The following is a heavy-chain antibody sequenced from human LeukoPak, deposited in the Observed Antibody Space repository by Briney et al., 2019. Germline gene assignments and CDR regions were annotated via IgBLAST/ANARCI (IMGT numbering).Heavy chain of an antibody. D-gene: IGHD3-16*02. Sequence: SETLSLTCTVSGCSISSSSYYWVWLRQPPGKELEWIVSVAHGGNTYSNPLNKSLATISVDTSRNQFPLKLSSVTAADTAVYYCARHIARDYVWGSYRVGAGFDYWGQETLVPVSS. CDR2: VAHGGNT. V-gene: IGHV4-39*06. CDR3: ARHIARDYVWGSYRVGAGFDY. J-gene: IGHJ4*02. CDR1: GCSISSSSYY.